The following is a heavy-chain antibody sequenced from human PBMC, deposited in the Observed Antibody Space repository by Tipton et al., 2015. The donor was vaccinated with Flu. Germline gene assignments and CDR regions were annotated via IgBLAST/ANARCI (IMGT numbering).Heavy chain of an antibody. CDR3: ARDSGIVVVNLGYYYYGMDV. Sequence: TLSLICTVSGGSISSYYWSWIRQPAGKGLEWIGRIYTSGSTNYNPSLKSRVTMSVDTSKNQFSLKLSSVTAADTAVYYCARDSGIVVVNLGYYYYGMDVWGQGTTVTVSS. J-gene: IGHJ6*02. CDR2: IYTSGST. CDR1: GGSISSYY. V-gene: IGHV4-4*07. D-gene: IGHD2-21*01.